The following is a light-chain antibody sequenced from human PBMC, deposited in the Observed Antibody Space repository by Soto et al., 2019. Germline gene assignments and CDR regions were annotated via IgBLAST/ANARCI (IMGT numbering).Light chain of an antibody. CDR3: QQYGSSPWT. CDR1: QSVTSSY. J-gene: IGKJ1*01. Sequence: EIVLTQSPGTLSLSPGERATLSYRASQSVTSSYLSWYRQKPGQAPRLLIYSAASRATGIPDRFSGSGSGTDFTLTISRLEPEDFAVYYCQQYGSSPWTFGQGTKVEIK. CDR2: SAA. V-gene: IGKV3-20*01.